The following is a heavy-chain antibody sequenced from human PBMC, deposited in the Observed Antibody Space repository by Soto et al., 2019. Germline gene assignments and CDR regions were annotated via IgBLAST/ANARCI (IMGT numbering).Heavy chain of an antibody. CDR1: GGSISSYY. V-gene: IGHV4-59*01. CDR2: IYYSGST. Sequence: SETLSLTCTVSGGSISSYYWSWIRQPPGKGLEWIGYIYYSGSTNYNPSLKSRVTISVDTSKNQFSLKLSSVTAADTAVYYCARDPPPLTYGGNSVNNWFDPWGQGPLVTVPS. D-gene: IGHD4-17*01. J-gene: IGHJ5*02. CDR3: ARDPPPLTYGGNSVNNWFDP.